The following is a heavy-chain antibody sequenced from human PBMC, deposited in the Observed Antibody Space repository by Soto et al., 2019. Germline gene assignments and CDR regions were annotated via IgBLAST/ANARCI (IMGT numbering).Heavy chain of an antibody. CDR1: GGSFTVYY. CDR3: ARGFRHSRRYY. CDR2: INHSGST. Sequence: SETLSLTCAVYGGSFTVYYWSWIRQTPGKGLEWIGEINHSGSTDYNPSLKSRLTISVDTSKSQFSLNLSSVTAADTGVYYCARGFRHSRRYYWGQGALVTVSS. J-gene: IGHJ4*02. D-gene: IGHD4-4*01. V-gene: IGHV4-34*01.